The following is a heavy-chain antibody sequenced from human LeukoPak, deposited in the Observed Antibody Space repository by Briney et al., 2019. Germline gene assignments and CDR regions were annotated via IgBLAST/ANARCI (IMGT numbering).Heavy chain of an antibody. D-gene: IGHD5-18*01. CDR1: GFTFSGYW. J-gene: IGHJ5*02. CDR3: ARGGTYSSGLPGS. Sequence: GGSLRLSCAASGFTFSGYWMHWVRQAPGKGLVWVSRINSDGSSTNYADSVKGRFAISRDNAKNTLYLQMNTLRAEDTAVYYCARGGTYSSGLPGSWGQGTLVTVSS. CDR2: INSDGSST. V-gene: IGHV3-74*01.